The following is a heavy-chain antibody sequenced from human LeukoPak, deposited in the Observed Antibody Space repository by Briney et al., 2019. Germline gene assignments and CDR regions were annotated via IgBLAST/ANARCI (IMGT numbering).Heavy chain of an antibody. Sequence: SETLSLTCAVSGDSFSSSNWWSWVRQPPGKGLEWIGEIYHGGTTNYNPSLKSRVTISVDKSKNQFSLKLSSVTAADTAVYYCARSPSGSSSRYFDPWGQGTLVTVSS. CDR1: GDSFSSSNW. CDR2: IYHGGTT. J-gene: IGHJ5*02. D-gene: IGHD1-26*01. V-gene: IGHV4-4*02. CDR3: ARSPSGSSSRYFDP.